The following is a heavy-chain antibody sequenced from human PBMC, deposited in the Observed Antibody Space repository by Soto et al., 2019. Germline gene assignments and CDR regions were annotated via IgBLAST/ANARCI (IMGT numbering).Heavy chain of an antibody. CDR2: IWYDGSNK. J-gene: IGHJ4*02. V-gene: IGHV3-33*06. CDR3: AKYFYASGSYYSLGGY. D-gene: IGHD3-10*01. CDR1: GFTFSSYG. Sequence: PGGSLRLSCAASGFTFSSYGMHWVRQAPGKGLEWVAVIWYDGSNKYYADSVKGRFTISRDNSKNTLYLQMNSLRAEDTALFYCAKYFYASGSYYSLGGYWGQGTLVTVSS.